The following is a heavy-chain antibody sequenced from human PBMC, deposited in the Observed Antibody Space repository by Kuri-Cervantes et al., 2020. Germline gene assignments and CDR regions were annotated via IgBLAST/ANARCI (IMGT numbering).Heavy chain of an antibody. J-gene: IGHJ4*02. CDR1: GYSFTSYW. CDR3: ARHLVVRGAAYDY. CDR2: IYPGDSDT. Sequence: GESLKISCKGSGYSFTSYWIGWVRQMPGKGLEWMGIIYPGDSDTRYSPSFQGQVTISADKSISTAYPQWSSLKASDTAMYYCARHLVVRGAAYDYWGQGTLVTVSS. D-gene: IGHD3-10*01. V-gene: IGHV5-51*01.